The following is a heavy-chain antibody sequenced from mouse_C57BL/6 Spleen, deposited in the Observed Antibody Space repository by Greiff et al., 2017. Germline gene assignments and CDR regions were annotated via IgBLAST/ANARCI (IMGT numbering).Heavy chain of an antibody. D-gene: IGHD2-3*01. CDR2: INPGSGGT. CDR1: GYAFTNYL. CDR3: ARSGDGYYKGADAMDY. J-gene: IGHJ4*01. V-gene: IGHV1-54*01. Sequence: QVQLQQSGAELVRPGTSVKVSCKASGYAFTNYLIEWVKQRPGQGLEWIGVINPGSGGTNYNEKFKGKATLTADKSSSTASMQLSSLTSEDSAVYFCARSGDGYYKGADAMDYWGQGTSVTVSS.